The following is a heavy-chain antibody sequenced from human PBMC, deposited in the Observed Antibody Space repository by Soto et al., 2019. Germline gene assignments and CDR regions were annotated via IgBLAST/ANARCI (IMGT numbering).Heavy chain of an antibody. D-gene: IGHD6-6*01. Sequence: SETLSLTCAVSGGSISSGGYSWSWIRQPPGKGLEWIGYIYHSGSTYYNPSLKSRVTISVDRSKNQFSLKLSSVTAADTAVYYGARGVLAPPNWFDPWGQGTLVTVSS. V-gene: IGHV4-30-2*01. CDR3: ARGVLAPPNWFDP. CDR1: GGSISSGGYS. J-gene: IGHJ5*02. CDR2: IYHSGST.